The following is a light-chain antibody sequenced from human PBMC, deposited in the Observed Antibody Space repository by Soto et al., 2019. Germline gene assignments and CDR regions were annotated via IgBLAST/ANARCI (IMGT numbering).Light chain of an antibody. CDR2: DAS. CDR3: HQRSNWPRT. J-gene: IGKJ1*01. V-gene: IGKV3-11*01. CDR1: QSVSSF. Sequence: EIVLTQFPATLSLSPGERATLSCRASQSVSSFLAWYQQKPGQAPRLLIYDASNRATGIPGRFSGSGSGTDFTLTSSSLEPEDSAVYYCHQRSNWPRTFGQGTKVEIK.